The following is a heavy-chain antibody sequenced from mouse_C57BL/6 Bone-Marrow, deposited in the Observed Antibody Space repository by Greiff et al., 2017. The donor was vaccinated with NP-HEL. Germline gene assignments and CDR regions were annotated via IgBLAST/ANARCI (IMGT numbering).Heavy chain of an antibody. V-gene: IGHV1-55*01. J-gene: IGHJ3*01. Sequence: QVQLQQPGAELVKPGASVKMSCKASGYTFTSYWITWVKQRPGQGLEWIGDIYPGSGSTNYNEKFKSKATLTVDTSSSTAYMQLSSLTSEDSAVYYCARMGYGSSYEGVWFAYWGQGTLVTVSA. CDR3: ARMGYGSSYEGVWFAY. CDR2: IYPGSGST. D-gene: IGHD1-1*01. CDR1: GYTFTSYW.